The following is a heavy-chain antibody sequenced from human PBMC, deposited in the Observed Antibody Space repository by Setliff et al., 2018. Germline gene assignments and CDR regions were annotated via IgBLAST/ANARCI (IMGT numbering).Heavy chain of an antibody. D-gene: IGHD6-13*01. Sequence: SETLSLTCAVSGGSISSGGYYWSWIRQHPGKGLEWIGYIYYSGSTYYNPSLKSRVTVSVDTSKNQFSLKLSSVTAADTAVYYCASTIAAAGTAADYWGQGPLVTVSS. CDR1: GGSISSGGYY. CDR2: IYYSGST. V-gene: IGHV4-31*11. J-gene: IGHJ4*02. CDR3: ASTIAAAGTAADY.